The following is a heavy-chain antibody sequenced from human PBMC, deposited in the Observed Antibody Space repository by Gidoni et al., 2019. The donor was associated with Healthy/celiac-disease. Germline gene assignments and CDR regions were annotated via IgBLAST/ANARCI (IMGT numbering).Heavy chain of an antibody. D-gene: IGHD6-19*01. V-gene: IGHV4-34*01. Sequence: QVQLQQWGAGLLKPSETLSLTCAVYGGSFSGYYWSWIRQPPGKGLEWIGEINHSGSTNYNPSLKSRVTISVDTSKNQFSLKLSSVTAADTAVYYCARGGGHSSGWYDYWGQGTLVTVSS. CDR3: ARGGGHSSGWYDY. CDR2: INHSGST. CDR1: GGSFSGYY. J-gene: IGHJ4*02.